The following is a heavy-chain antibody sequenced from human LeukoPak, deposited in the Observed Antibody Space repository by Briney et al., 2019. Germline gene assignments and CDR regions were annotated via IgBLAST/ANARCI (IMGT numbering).Heavy chain of an antibody. D-gene: IGHD2-8*02. CDR3: ARALVGYLSPTGVFDD. J-gene: IGHJ4*02. CDR1: GDNVSSNRAA. CDR2: TYYRSKWYH. V-gene: IGHV6-1*01. Sequence: SQTLSLTCALSGDNVSSNRAAWNWIRQSPSRGLQWLGRTYYRSKWYHDYAISVSGRLTVNADTSKNQISLHLNSVTPEDTAVYYCARALVGYLSPTGVFDDWGQGTRVTVSS.